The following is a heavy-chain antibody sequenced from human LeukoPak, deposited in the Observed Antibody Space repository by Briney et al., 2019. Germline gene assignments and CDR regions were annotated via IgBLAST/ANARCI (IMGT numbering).Heavy chain of an antibody. Sequence: PSETLSLTCTVSGYSISSGHYWGWIRQPPGKGLEWIGSIYHSGSTNYNPSLKSRVTISVDTSKNQFSLKLSSVTAADTSVYYCARDRGMVRGVIHTYYYYYYMGVWGKGTTVTISS. CDR3: ARDRGMVRGVIHTYYYYYYMGV. CDR2: IYHSGST. J-gene: IGHJ6*03. V-gene: IGHV4-38-2*02. CDR1: GYSISSGHY. D-gene: IGHD3-10*01.